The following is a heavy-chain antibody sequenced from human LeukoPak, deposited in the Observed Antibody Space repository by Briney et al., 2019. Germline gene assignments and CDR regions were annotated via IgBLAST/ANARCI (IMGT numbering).Heavy chain of an antibody. J-gene: IGHJ3*02. CDR2: ISGSGGST. CDR3: AKGHSSGYYFDAFDI. V-gene: IGHV3-23*01. CDR1: GFTVDTNY. Sequence: HPGGSLRLSCAASGFTVDTNYMSWVRRAPGKGLEWASAISGSGGSTYYADSVKGRFTISRDNSKNTLYLQMNSLRAEDTAVYYCAKGHSSGYYFDAFDIWGQGTMVTVSS. D-gene: IGHD3-22*01.